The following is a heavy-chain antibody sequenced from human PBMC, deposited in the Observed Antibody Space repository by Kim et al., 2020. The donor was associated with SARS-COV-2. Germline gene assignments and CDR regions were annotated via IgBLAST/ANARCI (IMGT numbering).Heavy chain of an antibody. J-gene: IGHJ5*02. D-gene: IGHD6-13*01. Sequence: SETLSLTCTVSGGSISSGGYYWSWIRQHPGKGLEWIGHIYYSGSTYCNPSLRSRVTISVDTSKNQFSLKLTSVTAADTAVYYCARGQAAAGITGYWFDPWGQGTLVTVSS. CDR2: IYYSGST. CDR1: GGSISSGGYY. CDR3: ARGQAAAGITGYWFDP. V-gene: IGHV4-31*03.